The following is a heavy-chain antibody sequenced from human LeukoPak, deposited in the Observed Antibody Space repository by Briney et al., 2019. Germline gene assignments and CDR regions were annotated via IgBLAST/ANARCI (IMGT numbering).Heavy chain of an antibody. V-gene: IGHV3-23*01. D-gene: IGHD3-10*01. CDR2: ISASGRNR. CDR3: AKDLISMVRGSPMDV. Sequence: GGSLRLSCAASGFTFSNYAMTWVRQAPGKGLELVSVISASGRNRDYADSVEGRFTISRDDSTNTLYLQLTSLRVEDTAVYYCAKDLISMVRGSPMDVWGRGTTVTVS. CDR1: GFTFSNYA. J-gene: IGHJ6*02.